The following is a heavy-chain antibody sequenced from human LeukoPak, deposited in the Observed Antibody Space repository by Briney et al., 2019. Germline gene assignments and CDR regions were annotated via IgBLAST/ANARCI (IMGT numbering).Heavy chain of an antibody. D-gene: IGHD3-22*01. CDR1: GYTFTSYD. CDR3: ARRSLITMIVSP. V-gene: IGHV1-8*01. CDR2: MNPNSGNT. Sequence: ASVKVSCRASGYTFTSYDINWVRQATGQGLEWMGWMNPNSGNTGYAQKFQGRVTMTRNTSISTAYMELSSLRSEDTAVYYCARRSLITMIVSPWGQGTMVTVSS. J-gene: IGHJ3*01.